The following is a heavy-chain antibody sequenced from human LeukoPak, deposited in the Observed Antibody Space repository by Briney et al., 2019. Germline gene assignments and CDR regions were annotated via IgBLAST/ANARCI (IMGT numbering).Heavy chain of an antibody. CDR1: GFTFDDYA. Sequence: GGSLRLSCAASGFTFDDYAMHWVRQAPGKGLEWVSGISWNSGSIGYADSVKGRFTISRDNAKNSLYLQMNSLRAEDTASYYCAKDIGGFAVGYAFDIWGQGTMVTVSS. CDR2: ISWNSGSI. V-gene: IGHV3-9*01. D-gene: IGHD3-16*01. CDR3: AKDIGGFAVGYAFDI. J-gene: IGHJ3*02.